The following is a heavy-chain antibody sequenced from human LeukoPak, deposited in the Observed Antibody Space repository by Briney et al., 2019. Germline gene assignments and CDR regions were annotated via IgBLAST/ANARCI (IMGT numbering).Heavy chain of an antibody. CDR3: ARYSSSSGGGY. CDR2: ISAYNGNT. D-gene: IGHD6-6*01. CDR1: GYTFTSYG. V-gene: IGHV1-18*01. J-gene: IGHJ4*02. Sequence: GASVTVSFKASGYTFTSYGSSWVRQAPGQGLDWMGWISAYNGNTNYAQKLQGRVTMTTDTSTSTAYMELRSLRSDDTAVYYCARYSSSSGGGYWGQGTLVTVSS.